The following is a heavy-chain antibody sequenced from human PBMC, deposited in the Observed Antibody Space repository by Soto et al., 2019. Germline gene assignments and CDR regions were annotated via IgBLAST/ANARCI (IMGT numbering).Heavy chain of an antibody. V-gene: IGHV3-64D*06. D-gene: IGHD3-10*01. CDR1: GFTFSSHA. CDR2: ISRKGDNT. CDR3: VKDSASPSGLVRGVPFDY. Sequence: PGGSLRLSCSASGFTFSSHAMHWVRQAPGQGLEYLSAISRKGDNTYYADSVKGRFTISRDNSKNTLYPQMSSLRAEDTAVYYCVKDSASPSGLVRGVPFDYWGQGTLVTVSS. J-gene: IGHJ4*02.